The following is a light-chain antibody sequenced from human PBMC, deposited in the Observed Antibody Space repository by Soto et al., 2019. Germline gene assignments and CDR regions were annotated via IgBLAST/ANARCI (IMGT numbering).Light chain of an antibody. J-gene: IGKJ5*01. CDR2: KAS. V-gene: IGKV1-5*03. CDR3: QQLTSYPQT. CDR1: QSISTW. Sequence: DLQRTQSHSTLPASVGARVTITCLANQSISTWLAWYQQKPGKAPNLLIYKASRLETGVPSRFSGSGSGPDFTLTISSLQPEDSATYFCQQLTSYPQTFGQGTRLEIK.